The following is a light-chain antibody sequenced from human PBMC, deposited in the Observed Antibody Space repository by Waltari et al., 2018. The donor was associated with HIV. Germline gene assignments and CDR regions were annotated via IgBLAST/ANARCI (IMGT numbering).Light chain of an antibody. J-gene: IGKJ4*01. Sequence: DIRMTQSPSSLSASVGDRVTITCRASQNIGDCLAWYQQRPDKAPKSLIYAISTLQSGVPSRFSGSGWGTDFTLTISSLQPEDFATYYCQHYYVYPLTFGGGTKVEI. CDR1: QNIGDC. CDR3: QHYYVYPLT. CDR2: AIS. V-gene: IGKV1D-16*01.